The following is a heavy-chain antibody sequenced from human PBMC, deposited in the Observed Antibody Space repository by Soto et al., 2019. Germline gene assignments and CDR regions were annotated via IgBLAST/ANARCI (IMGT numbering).Heavy chain of an antibody. D-gene: IGHD1-26*01. Sequence: QVQLVQSGAEVKKPGSSVKVSCRASGGTFSSYTISWVRQAPGQGLEWMGRIIPIIAIANYAQKFQGRVTITADESTSTAYMELSSPRPDDTAVYYCAKVGRDDGYYWGQGTLVTVSS. CDR2: IIPIIAIA. CDR1: GGTFSSYT. CDR3: AKVGRDDGYY. J-gene: IGHJ4*02. V-gene: IGHV1-69*02.